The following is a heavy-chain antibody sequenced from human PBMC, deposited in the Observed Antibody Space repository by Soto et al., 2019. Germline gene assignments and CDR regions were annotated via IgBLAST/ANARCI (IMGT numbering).Heavy chain of an antibody. CDR1: GYTLTELS. CDR2: FDPEDGET. V-gene: IGHV1-24*01. Sequence: QVQLVQSGAEVKKPGASVKVSCKVSGYTLTELSMHWVRQAPGKGLEWMGGFDPEDGETIYAQKFQGRVTMTEDTSTDTADMELSSLRSEDTAVYYCATGRASYYDSSVWFDPWGQGTLVTVSS. D-gene: IGHD3-22*01. J-gene: IGHJ5*02. CDR3: ATGRASYYDSSVWFDP.